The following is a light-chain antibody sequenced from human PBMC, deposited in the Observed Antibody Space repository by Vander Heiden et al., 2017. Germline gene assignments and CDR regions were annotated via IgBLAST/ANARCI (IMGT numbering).Light chain of an antibody. J-gene: IGLJ2*01. CDR3: QVWDSSSVV. Sequence: SYVLTQPPPVSAAPGQTARITCGGNNIGSKSVNWYQQKPGQAPVLVVYDDSDRPSGIPEQFSGSNSGNTATLTISRVEAGDEADYYCQVWDSSSVVFGGGTKLTVL. CDR1: NIGSKS. V-gene: IGLV3-21*02. CDR2: DDS.